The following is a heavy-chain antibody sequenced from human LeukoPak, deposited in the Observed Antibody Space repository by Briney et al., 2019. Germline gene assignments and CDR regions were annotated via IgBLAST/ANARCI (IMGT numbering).Heavy chain of an antibody. CDR1: GYTFTSYD. D-gene: IGHD3-9*01. J-gene: IGHJ6*03. V-gene: IGHV1-8*01. CDR2: MNPNSGNT. Sequence: ASVKVSCKASGYTFTSYDINWVRQATGQGLEWMGWMNPNSGNTGDAQKFQGRVTMTRNTSISTAYMELSSLRSEDTAVYYCARGILLRYFDWLFPAYYYYYMDVWGKGTTVTISS. CDR3: ARGILLRYFDWLFPAYYYYYMDV.